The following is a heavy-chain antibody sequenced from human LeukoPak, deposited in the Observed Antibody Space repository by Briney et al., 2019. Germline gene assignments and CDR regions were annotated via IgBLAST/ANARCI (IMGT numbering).Heavy chain of an antibody. CDR2: ISSSGTNM. D-gene: IGHD1-7*01. J-gene: IGHJ4*02. CDR1: GFTFSNYY. CDR3: ARVGNFLG. Sequence: GGSLRLSCAASGFTFSNYYMSWFRQAPGKGLEWVSYISSSGTNMNYADSVKGRFTISRDNARHSLFLQMNSMRAEDTAVYYCARVGNFLGWGQGTLVIVSS. V-gene: IGHV3-11*01.